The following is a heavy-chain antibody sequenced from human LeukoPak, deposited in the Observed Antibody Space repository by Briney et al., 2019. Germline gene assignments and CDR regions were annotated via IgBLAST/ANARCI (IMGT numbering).Heavy chain of an antibody. CDR3: AKGELVRSYYGMDV. D-gene: IGHD6-13*01. V-gene: IGHV3-23*01. CDR2: ISGSGGST. CDR1: GLTFSNYA. Sequence: GGSLRLSCAASGLTFSNYAMSWVRQAPGKGLEWVSAISGSGGSTYYADSVKGRFTISRDNSKNTLYLQVNSLRAEDTAVYYCAKGELVRSYYGMDVWGQGTTVTVSS. J-gene: IGHJ6*02.